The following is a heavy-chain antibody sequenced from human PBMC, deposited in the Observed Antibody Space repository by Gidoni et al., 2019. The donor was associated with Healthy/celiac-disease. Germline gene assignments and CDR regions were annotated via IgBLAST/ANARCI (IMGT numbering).Heavy chain of an antibody. V-gene: IGHV2-5*01. D-gene: IGHD6-19*01. CDR3: AHSGSGWYDGWGDDFDY. Sequence: QITLKESGPTLVKPTHTLTLTCTFSGFSLSTRGVGVGWISQPPGKALEWLALIYWNDDKRYSPSLKSRLTITKDTAKNQVVLTMTNMDPVDTATYDCAHSGSGWYDGWGDDFDYWGQGTLVTVSS. CDR2: IYWNDDK. CDR1: GFSLSTRGVG. J-gene: IGHJ4*02.